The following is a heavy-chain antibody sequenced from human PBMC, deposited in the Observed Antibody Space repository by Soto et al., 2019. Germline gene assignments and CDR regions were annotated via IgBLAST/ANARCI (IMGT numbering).Heavy chain of an antibody. J-gene: IGHJ3*01. CDR3: AREGILGLFDAYDL. D-gene: IGHD3-3*01. CDR2: ISSHNGNT. Sequence: QDQLVQSGAEVKKPGASVKVSCKASVFTSSGISWVRQAPGQRLEWMGWISSHNGNTIYAQKFQGRVIMTMDTATTTVYMELRSLRPDDTAVYLCAREGILGLFDAYDLWGQGTMVTVSS. V-gene: IGHV1-18*04. CDR1: VFTSSG.